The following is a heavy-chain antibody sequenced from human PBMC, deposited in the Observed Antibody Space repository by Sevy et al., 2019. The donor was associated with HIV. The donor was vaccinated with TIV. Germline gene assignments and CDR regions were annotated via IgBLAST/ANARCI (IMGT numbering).Heavy chain of an antibody. V-gene: IGHV3-49*03. D-gene: IGHD3-3*01. J-gene: IGHJ3*02. Sequence: GGSLRLSCTASGFTFGDYAMSWFRQAPGKGLEWVGFIRSKAYGGTTEYAASVKGRFPISRDDSKSIAFLQMNSLKTEDTAVYYCTGDRGYDFWSGYEAPRDAFDIWGQGTMVTVSS. CDR1: GFTFGDYA. CDR3: TGDRGYDFWSGYEAPRDAFDI. CDR2: IRSKAYGGTT.